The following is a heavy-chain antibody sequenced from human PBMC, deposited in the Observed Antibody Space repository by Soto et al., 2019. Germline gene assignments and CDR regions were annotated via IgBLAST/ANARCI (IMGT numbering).Heavy chain of an antibody. V-gene: IGHV4-59*01. D-gene: IGHD1-26*01. CDR1: GGSISSYY. CDR3: ARDNGRVFDY. CDR2: IYYSGST. Sequence: QVQLQESGPGLVKPSETLSLTCTVSGGSISSYYWSWIRQPPGKGLEWIGYIYYSGSTNYNPSLKSRVTISVDTSKNQFSLKLSSVTAADTALYYCARDNGRVFDYCGHGTLVTVSS. J-gene: IGHJ4*01.